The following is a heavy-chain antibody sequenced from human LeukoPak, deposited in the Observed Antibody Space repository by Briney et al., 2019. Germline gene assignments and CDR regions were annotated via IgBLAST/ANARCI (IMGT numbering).Heavy chain of an antibody. CDR2: IYYSGST. V-gene: IGHV4-59*01. J-gene: IGHJ4*02. CDR1: GGSISSYY. Sequence: SETLSLTCTVSGGSISSYYWSWIRQPPGKGLEWIGYIYYSGSTNYNPSLKSRVTISVDTSKNQFSLKLSSVTAADTAVYYCARDPDSSGWYGYFDYWGQGNLVTVSS. D-gene: IGHD6-19*01. CDR3: ARDPDSSGWYGYFDY.